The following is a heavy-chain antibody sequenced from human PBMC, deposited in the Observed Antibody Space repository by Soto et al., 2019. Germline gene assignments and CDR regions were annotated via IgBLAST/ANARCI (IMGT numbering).Heavy chain of an antibody. CDR3: ARDHSSSFDY. Sequence: QVQLVESGGGVVQPGRSLRLSCAASGFTFSSYGMHWVRQAPGKGLGWVAVIWNDGSNKYYADSVKGRFTISRDNSKTTLYLQMNSLRAEDTAVYYCARDHSSSFDYWGQGTLVTVSS. J-gene: IGHJ4*02. D-gene: IGHD6-6*01. CDR1: GFTFSSYG. V-gene: IGHV3-33*01. CDR2: IWNDGSNK.